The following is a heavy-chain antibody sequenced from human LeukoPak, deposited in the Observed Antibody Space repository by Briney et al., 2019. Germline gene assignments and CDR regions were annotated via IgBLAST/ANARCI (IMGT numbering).Heavy chain of an antibody. V-gene: IGHV3-43D*03. J-gene: IGHJ1*01. CDR3: AKGYCSGGSCYPKTEYFHH. CDR2: ISWDGGST. CDR1: GFTFHDYA. Sequence: GGSLRLSCAASGFTFHDYAMHWVRQAPGKGLEWVSLISWDGGSTYYADSVKGRFTISRDNSKNSLYMQMNSLRADDTALYYCAKGYCSGGSCYPKTEYFHHWGQGTLVIVSS. D-gene: IGHD2-15*01.